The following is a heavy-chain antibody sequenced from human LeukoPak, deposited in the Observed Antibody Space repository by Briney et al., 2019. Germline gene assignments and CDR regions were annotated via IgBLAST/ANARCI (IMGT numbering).Heavy chain of an antibody. Sequence: GGSLRLSCAASGFTFSSYAVSRVRQAPGKGLEWVPAISGSGGSTYYADSVKGRFTISRDNSKNTLYLQMNSLRAEDTAVYYCAKQGIAVAGVWYYFDYWGQGTLVTVSS. D-gene: IGHD6-19*01. J-gene: IGHJ4*02. CDR2: ISGSGGST. V-gene: IGHV3-23*01. CDR1: GFTFSSYA. CDR3: AKQGIAVAGVWYYFDY.